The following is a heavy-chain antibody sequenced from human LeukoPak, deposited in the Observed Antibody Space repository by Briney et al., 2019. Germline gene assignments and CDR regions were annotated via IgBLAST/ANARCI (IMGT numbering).Heavy chain of an antibody. Sequence: ASVKVSCKASGYTFTGYYMHWVRQAPGQGLEWMGWINPNSGGTNYAQKLQGRVTMTTDTSTSTAYMELRSLRSDDTAVYYCARDPAYGGSYYYYYYGMDVWGQGTTVTVSS. V-gene: IGHV1-2*02. D-gene: IGHD1-26*01. CDR2: INPNSGGT. CDR3: ARDPAYGGSYYYYYYGMDV. J-gene: IGHJ6*02. CDR1: GYTFTGYY.